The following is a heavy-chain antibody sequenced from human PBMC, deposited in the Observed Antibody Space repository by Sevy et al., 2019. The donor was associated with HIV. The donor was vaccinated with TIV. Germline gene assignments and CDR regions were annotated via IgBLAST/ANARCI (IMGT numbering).Heavy chain of an antibody. CDR2: ISSSNNYI. Sequence: GGSLRLSCAASGFTFSSYSMNWVRQAPGKGLEWVSSISSSNNYIYYADSLKGRFTISRDNAKNSLYLQMNSLRAEDTAVYYCARSFFTVTMFDYWGQGTLVTVSS. V-gene: IGHV3-21*01. CDR1: GFTFSSYS. J-gene: IGHJ4*02. CDR3: ARSFFTVTMFDY. D-gene: IGHD4-17*01.